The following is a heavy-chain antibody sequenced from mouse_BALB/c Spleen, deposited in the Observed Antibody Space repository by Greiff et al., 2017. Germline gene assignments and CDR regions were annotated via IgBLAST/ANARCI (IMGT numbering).Heavy chain of an antibody. V-gene: IGHV7-3*02. CDR1: GFTFTDYY. J-gene: IGHJ3*01. Sequence: EVHVVESGAGLVQPGGSLRLSCATSGFTFTDYYMSWVRQPPGKALEWLGFIRNKANGYTTEYSSSVKGRFTISRDNSQSILYLQINTLRAEDSATYYCARDLLYYDYEGFAYWGQGTLVTVSA. CDR2: IRNKANGYTT. CDR3: ARDLLYYDYEGFAY. D-gene: IGHD2-4*01.